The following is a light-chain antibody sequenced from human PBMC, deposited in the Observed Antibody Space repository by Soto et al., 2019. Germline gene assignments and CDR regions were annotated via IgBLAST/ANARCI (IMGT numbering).Light chain of an antibody. Sequence: QFALTQPASVSGSPGQSITISCTGTSSDVGGYNFVSWYQQHPGKAPKLMIYGVSNRASGFSDRFSASKSGNTASLTISSLQPGDEADYYCSSYTSRSTYVFGTGTKLTVL. CDR2: GVS. CDR3: SSYTSRSTYV. J-gene: IGLJ1*01. V-gene: IGLV2-14*01. CDR1: SSDVGGYNF.